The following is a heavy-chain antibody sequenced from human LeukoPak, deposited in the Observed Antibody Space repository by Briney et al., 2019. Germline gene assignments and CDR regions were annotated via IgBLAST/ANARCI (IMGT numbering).Heavy chain of an antibody. Sequence: SETLSLTCTVSGDSSSSYYCRWIRQPAGTGLSSIGRFYTIVSTNYNPSLKSRVTISVDTSKNQFSLKLSSVTAADTAVYYCARAPRIAARPVGYYYYGMDVWGQGTTVTVSS. CDR2: FYTIVST. D-gene: IGHD6-6*01. J-gene: IGHJ6*02. CDR1: GDSSSSYY. V-gene: IGHV4-4*07. CDR3: ARAPRIAARPVGYYYYGMDV.